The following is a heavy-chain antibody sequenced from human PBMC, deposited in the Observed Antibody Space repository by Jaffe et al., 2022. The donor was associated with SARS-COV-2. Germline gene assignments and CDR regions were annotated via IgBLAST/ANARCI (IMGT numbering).Heavy chain of an antibody. CDR3: AKVYYYDSSDYYPLDGMDV. J-gene: IGHJ6*02. V-gene: IGHV1-18*01. Sequence: QIQLVQSGAEVKKPGASVKVSCKTSGYTFTSYGISWVRQAPGQGLEWMGWISAYSGKSIYAHNLQGRVTMTTDISTSTAYMELRSLRSDDTAVYYCAKVYYYDSSDYYPLDGMDVWGQGTTVTVAS. CDR1: GYTFTSYG. D-gene: IGHD3-22*01. CDR2: ISAYSGKS.